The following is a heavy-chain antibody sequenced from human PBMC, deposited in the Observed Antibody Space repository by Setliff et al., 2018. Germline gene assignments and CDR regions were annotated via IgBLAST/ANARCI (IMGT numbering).Heavy chain of an antibody. V-gene: IGHV4-39*07. Sequence: KASETLSLTCTVSGGSISSSSYYWGWVRQPPGKGLEWLGSVYFSGYTYYNPSLSGRVTISIDTSKNQFSLRLTSVTAVDTAVYYCARVDFTMLQGVLGQWGQGTLVTVSS. CDR1: GGSISSSSYY. CDR3: ARVDFTMLQGVLGQ. J-gene: IGHJ1*01. CDR2: VYFSGYT. D-gene: IGHD3-10*01.